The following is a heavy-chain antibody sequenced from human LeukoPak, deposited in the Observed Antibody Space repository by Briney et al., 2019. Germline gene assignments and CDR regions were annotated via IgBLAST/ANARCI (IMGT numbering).Heavy chain of an antibody. CDR3: ARGSRAYYYDSSGYYPSPFDY. CDR2: IYPGDSDT. V-gene: IGHV5-51*01. CDR1: GYSFTSYW. Sequence: GESLKISCKGSGYSFTSYWIGWVRQMPGKGLEWMGIIYPGDSDTRYSPSFQGQVTISADKSISTAYLQWSSLKASDTAMYYCARGSRAYYYDSSGYYPSPFDYWGQGTLVTASS. D-gene: IGHD3-22*01. J-gene: IGHJ4*02.